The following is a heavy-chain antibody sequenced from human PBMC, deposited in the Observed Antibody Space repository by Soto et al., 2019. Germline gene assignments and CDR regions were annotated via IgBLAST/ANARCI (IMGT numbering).Heavy chain of an antibody. J-gene: IGHJ4*02. CDR3: ARLGSWIQALDS. V-gene: IGHV4-59*08. Sequence: PSETLSLTCTVSGGSINSYYWTWIRQPPGKGPEWVGYVYYTGSPTYNPSLKSRLTISVDTSKNQFSLKLRSVTAADTAVYYCARLGSWIQALDSWGQGSLVTVSS. CDR1: GGSINSYY. D-gene: IGHD5-18*01. CDR2: VYYTGSP.